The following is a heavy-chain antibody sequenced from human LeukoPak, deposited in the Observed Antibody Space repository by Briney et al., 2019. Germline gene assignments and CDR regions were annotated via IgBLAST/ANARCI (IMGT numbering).Heavy chain of an antibody. CDR1: GFTFSSYA. CDR3: AKDSNSAGSYSDSSGYYDF. V-gene: IGHV3-23*01. J-gene: IGHJ4*02. Sequence: PGGSLRLSCAASGFTFSSYAMSRVRQAPGKGLEWVSAISGSGGSTYYADSVKGRFTISRDNSKNTLYLQMNSLRAEDTAVYYCAKDSNSAGSYSDSSGYYDFWGQGTLVTVSS. CDR2: ISGSGGST. D-gene: IGHD3-22*01.